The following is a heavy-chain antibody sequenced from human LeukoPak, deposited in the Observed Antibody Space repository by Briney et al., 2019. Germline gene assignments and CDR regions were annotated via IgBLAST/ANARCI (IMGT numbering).Heavy chain of an antibody. CDR3: ARHSSGYDILTGYYPNYFDY. CDR1: GGSISSSSYY. V-gene: IGHV4-39*01. CDR2: IYYSGST. D-gene: IGHD3-9*01. Sequence: PSETLSLTCTVSGGSISSSSYYWGWIRQPPGKGLEWIGSIYYSGSTYYNLSLKSRVTISVDTSKNQFSLKLSSVTAADTAVYYCARHSSGYDILTGYYPNYFDYWGQGTLVTVSS. J-gene: IGHJ4*02.